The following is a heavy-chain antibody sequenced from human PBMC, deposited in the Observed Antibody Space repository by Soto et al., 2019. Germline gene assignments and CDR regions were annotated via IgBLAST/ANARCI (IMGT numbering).Heavy chain of an antibody. CDR1: GFTFSSYG. V-gene: IGHV3-30*03. CDR3: ASNMVRGVIQGRGVDY. D-gene: IGHD3-10*01. Sequence: QVQLVESGGGVVQPGRSLRLSCAASGFTFSSYGMHWVRQAPGKGLEWVAVISYDGSNKYYADSVKGRFTISRDNSKNTLYRQMNSLRAEDTAVYYCASNMVRGVIQGRGVDYWGQGTLVTVSS. J-gene: IGHJ4*02. CDR2: ISYDGSNK.